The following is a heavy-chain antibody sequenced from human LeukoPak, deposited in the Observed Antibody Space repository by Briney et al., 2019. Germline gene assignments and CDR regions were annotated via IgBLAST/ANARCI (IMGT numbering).Heavy chain of an antibody. Sequence: PGGSLRLSCAASGFTFSSYAMSWVRQAPGKGLEWDSAISGSGGSTYYADSVKGRFTISRDNSKNTQYLQMNSLRAEDTAVYYCAKGNSPRRITGTTDYWGQGTLVTVSS. CDR3: AKGNSPRRITGTTDY. CDR2: ISGSGGST. CDR1: GFTFSSYA. V-gene: IGHV3-23*01. D-gene: IGHD1-20*01. J-gene: IGHJ4*02.